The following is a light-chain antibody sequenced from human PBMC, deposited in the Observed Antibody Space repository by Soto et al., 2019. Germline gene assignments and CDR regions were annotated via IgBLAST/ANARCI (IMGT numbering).Light chain of an antibody. CDR3: MQGTHSPWT. V-gene: IGKV2-30*01. Sequence: DVVMTQSPLSLPVTLGQPASISCRSSQSLVYSDGNTYLTWFQQRPGQSPRRLIHKVSNRDSGVPDRFSGSGSGTDFNLKISRVEAEDVGVYYCMQGTHSPWTFGQGTKVEIK. CDR2: KVS. CDR1: QSLVYSDGNTY. J-gene: IGKJ1*01.